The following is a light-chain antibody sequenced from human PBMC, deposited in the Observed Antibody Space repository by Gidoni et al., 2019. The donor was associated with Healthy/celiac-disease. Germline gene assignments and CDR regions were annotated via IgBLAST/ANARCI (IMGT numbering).Light chain of an antibody. CDR2: RNN. CDR1: SSNIGSNY. V-gene: IGLV1-47*01. CDR3: AAWDGSLSGSSYV. J-gene: IGLJ1*01. Sequence: GQRVTISCSGSSSNIGSNYVYWYQQLPGTAPELLIYRNNQRPSGVPDRFSGSKSGTSASLAISGLRSEDEADYYCAAWDGSLSGSSYVFGTGTKVTVL.